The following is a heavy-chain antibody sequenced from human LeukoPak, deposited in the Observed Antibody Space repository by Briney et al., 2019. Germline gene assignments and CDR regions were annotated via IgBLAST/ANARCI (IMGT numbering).Heavy chain of an antibody. D-gene: IGHD2-15*01. CDR1: GGSITNSSYY. V-gene: IGHV4-39*01. Sequence: SETLSLTCTVSGGSITNSSYYWGWIRQPPGKGLKGIGSMYYSGSTYHNPSLKSRVTIAIDTSKNQLSLKLSSVAAADTAIYYCSSLRLVVGATNAFDIWGQGTMVTVSS. J-gene: IGHJ3*02. CDR2: MYYSGST. CDR3: SSLRLVVGATNAFDI.